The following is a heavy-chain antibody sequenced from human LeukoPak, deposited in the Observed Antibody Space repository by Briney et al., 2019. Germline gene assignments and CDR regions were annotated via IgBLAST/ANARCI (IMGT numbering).Heavy chain of an antibody. CDR2: INHSGST. Sequence: SETLSLTCAVYGGSFSGYYWSWIRQPPGKGLEWIGEINHSGSTNYNPSLKSRVTISVDTSKNQFSLKLSFVTAADTAVYYCARGLSSGMDVWGKGTTVTVSS. J-gene: IGHJ6*04. CDR1: GGSFSGYY. V-gene: IGHV4-34*01. CDR3: ARGLSSGMDV.